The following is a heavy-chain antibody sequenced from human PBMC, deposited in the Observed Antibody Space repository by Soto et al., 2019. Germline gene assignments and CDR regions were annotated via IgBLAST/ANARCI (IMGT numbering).Heavy chain of an antibody. V-gene: IGHV3-23*01. CDR2: ISGSGGST. Sequence: PGGSLRLSCAASGFTFSSHAMHWVRQAPGKGLEWVAVISGSGGSTYYADSVKGRFTISRDNSKNTLYLQMNSLRAEDTAVYYCAKCIVVVPAAIFRGGAFDIWGQGTMVTVSS. J-gene: IGHJ3*02. CDR3: AKCIVVVPAAIFRGGAFDI. D-gene: IGHD2-2*01. CDR1: GFTFSSHA.